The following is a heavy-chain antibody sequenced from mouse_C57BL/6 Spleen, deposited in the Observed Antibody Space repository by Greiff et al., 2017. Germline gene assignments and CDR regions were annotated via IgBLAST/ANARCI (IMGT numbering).Heavy chain of an antibody. CDR2: IYPGSGNT. Sequence: VQLQQSGAELVRPGASVKLSCKASGYTFTDYYINWVKQRPGQGLEWIARIYPGSGNTYYTEKFKGQATLTAENSSSTAYMQLSSLTSEDSAVYFCAKVYDGTLDYWGQGTTLTVSS. CDR3: AKVYDGTLDY. CDR1: GYTFTDYY. D-gene: IGHD2-3*01. V-gene: IGHV1-76*01. J-gene: IGHJ2*01.